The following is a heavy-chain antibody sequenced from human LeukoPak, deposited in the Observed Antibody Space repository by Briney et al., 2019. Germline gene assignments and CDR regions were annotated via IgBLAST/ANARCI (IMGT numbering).Heavy chain of an antibody. J-gene: IGHJ4*02. V-gene: IGHV3-30*04. CDR1: GFIFSSYA. Sequence: PGGSLRLSCAASGFIFSSYAMHWVRQAPGKGLEWVVAISYDGSNRYYANSVKGRFTISRDNSKDTLYLQMNSLRAEDTAVYYCARELQRTFDYWGQGTLVTVSS. CDR3: ARELQRTFDY. CDR2: ISYDGSNR.